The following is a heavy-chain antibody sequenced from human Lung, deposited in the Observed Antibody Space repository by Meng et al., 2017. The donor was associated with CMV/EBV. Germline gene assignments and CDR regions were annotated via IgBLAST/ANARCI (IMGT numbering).Heavy chain of an antibody. J-gene: IGHJ5*02. CDR3: AREGRRSGYDNWFDP. V-gene: IGHV1-2*02. Sequence: STYHYTGYYMHWVRQAPGQGLEWMGWIDPNSGDTNYAQKFQGRVIMTRDTSISTAYMELSRLTSDDTAVYYCAREGRRSGYDNWFDPWGQGTLVTVSS. CDR2: IDPNSGDT. D-gene: IGHD3-22*01. CDR1: TYHYTGYY.